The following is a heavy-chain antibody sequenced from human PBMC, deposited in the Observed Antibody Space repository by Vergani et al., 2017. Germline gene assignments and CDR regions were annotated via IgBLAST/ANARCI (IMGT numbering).Heavy chain of an antibody. D-gene: IGHD3-22*01. J-gene: IGHJ4*02. CDR2: LSASDRRT. Sequence: EVQLLESGGDLVQPGGSLRLSYAASGFTFIMHAMSWVRQAPGKGLEWVSTLSASDRRTHYADSVKGRFTISRDNSKNTLYLQMNSLRAEDTAVYYCAGPQGTSAYYYGGFDYWGQGILVTVSS. V-gene: IGHV3-23*01. CDR3: AGPQGTSAYYYGGFDY. CDR1: GFTFIMHA.